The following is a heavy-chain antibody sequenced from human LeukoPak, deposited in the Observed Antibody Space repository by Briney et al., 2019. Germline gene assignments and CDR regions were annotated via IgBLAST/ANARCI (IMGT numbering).Heavy chain of an antibody. V-gene: IGHV3-33*01. D-gene: IGHD1-20*01. CDR2: TWYDGNKR. Sequence: GGSQTLLCAVSGFIFNIYGMHWARHARGRGLEWVAVTWYDGNKRYHAQSVKGRYPISRDNSKNTLYLKKHTLRVEDAALFYCARGGGHYKWESILDYWGRETQVTVSS. J-gene: IGHJ4*02. CDR3: ARGGGHYKWESILDY. CDR1: GFIFNIYG.